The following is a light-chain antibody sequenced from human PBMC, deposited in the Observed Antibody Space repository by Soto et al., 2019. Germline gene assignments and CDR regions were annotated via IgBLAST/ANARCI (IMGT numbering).Light chain of an antibody. CDR1: QSVSSN. CDR2: GAS. V-gene: IGKV3-20*01. Sequence: IVVTQSPGTLSLSPWERATLSCRASQSVSSNLAWYQHKPGQAPRLLISGASSRATGIPDRFSGSGSATDFTLTISRLEPEDFALYYYQHYGRSPITFGQGTRLEIK. J-gene: IGKJ5*01. CDR3: QHYGRSPIT.